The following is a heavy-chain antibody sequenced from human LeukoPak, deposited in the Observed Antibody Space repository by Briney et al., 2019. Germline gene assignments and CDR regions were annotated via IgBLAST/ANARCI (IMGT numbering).Heavy chain of an antibody. Sequence: SETLSLTCTVSGGSISSGGYYWSWIRQHPGKGLEWIGYIYYSGSTYYNPSLKSRVTISVDTSKNQFSLKLSSVTAADTAVYYCARAGLRFLEWPHNWFDPWGQGTLVTVSS. CDR3: ARAGLRFLEWPHNWFDP. J-gene: IGHJ5*02. V-gene: IGHV4-31*03. CDR2: IYYSGST. CDR1: GGSISSGGYY. D-gene: IGHD3-3*01.